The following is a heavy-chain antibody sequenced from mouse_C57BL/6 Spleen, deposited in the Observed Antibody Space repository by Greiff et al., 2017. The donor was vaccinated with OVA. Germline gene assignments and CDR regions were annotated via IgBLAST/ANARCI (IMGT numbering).Heavy chain of an antibody. CDR1: GYTFTSYW. Sequence: VQLQQPGAELVMPGASVKLSCKASGYTFTSYWMHWVKQRPGQGLEWIGEIDPSDSYTNYNQKFKGKSTLTVDKSSSTAYMQLSSLTSEDSAVYYCARAGYYAMDYWGQGTSVTVSP. D-gene: IGHD3-1*01. V-gene: IGHV1-69*01. CDR3: ARAGYYAMDY. J-gene: IGHJ4*01. CDR2: IDPSDSYT.